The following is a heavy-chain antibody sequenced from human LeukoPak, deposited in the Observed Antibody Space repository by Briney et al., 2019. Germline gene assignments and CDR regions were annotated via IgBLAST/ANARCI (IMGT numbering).Heavy chain of an antibody. CDR1: GYTFTSYY. V-gene: IGHV1-46*01. CDR3: ARDRGSGWYSDY. D-gene: IGHD6-19*01. Sequence: ASVKVSCKASGYTFTSYYMHWVRQAPGQGLEWTGIINPSGGSTSYAQKFQGRVTMTRDTSTSTVYMELSSLRSEDTAVYYCARDRGSGWYSDYWGQGTLVTVSS. CDR2: INPSGGST. J-gene: IGHJ4*02.